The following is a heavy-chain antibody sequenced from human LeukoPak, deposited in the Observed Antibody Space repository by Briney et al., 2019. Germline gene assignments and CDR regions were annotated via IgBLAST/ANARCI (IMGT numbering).Heavy chain of an antibody. CDR2: IWYDGSNK. D-gene: IGHD2-2*01. CDR1: GFTFSSYG. V-gene: IGHV3-33*06. CDR3: AKMGDIVVVPAAMPPLFDY. J-gene: IGHJ4*02. Sequence: GRSLRLSCAASGFTFSSYGMHWVRQAPGKGLEWVAVIWYDGSNKYYADSVKGRFTISRDNSKNTLYLQMNSLRAEDTAVYYCAKMGDIVVVPAAMPPLFDYWGQGTLVTVSS.